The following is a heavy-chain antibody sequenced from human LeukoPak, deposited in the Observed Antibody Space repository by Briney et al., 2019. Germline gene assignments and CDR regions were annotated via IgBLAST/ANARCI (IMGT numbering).Heavy chain of an antibody. J-gene: IGHJ4*02. Sequence: GGSLRLSCAASGFTFSSYAMSWVRQAPGKGLEWVSAISGSGGSTYYADSVKGRFTISRDNSKNTLCLQMNSLRAEDTAVYYCAKDHKLWFQNPDYWGQGTLVTVSS. CDR1: GFTFSSYA. CDR3: AKDHKLWFQNPDY. V-gene: IGHV3-23*01. D-gene: IGHD5-18*01. CDR2: ISGSGGST.